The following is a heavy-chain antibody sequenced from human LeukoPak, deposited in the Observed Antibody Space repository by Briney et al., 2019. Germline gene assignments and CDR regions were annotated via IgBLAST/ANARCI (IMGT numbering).Heavy chain of an antibody. V-gene: IGHV4-4*07. CDR1: GGSISSYY. CDR2: IYTSGST. Sequence: SETLSLTCTVSGGSISSYYWSWIRQPAGKGPEWIGRIYTSGSTNYNPSLKSRVTMSVDTSKNQFSLKLSSVAAADTAVFYCARENSGSYREFDYWGQGTLVTVSS. CDR3: ARENSGSYREFDY. D-gene: IGHD1-26*01. J-gene: IGHJ4*02.